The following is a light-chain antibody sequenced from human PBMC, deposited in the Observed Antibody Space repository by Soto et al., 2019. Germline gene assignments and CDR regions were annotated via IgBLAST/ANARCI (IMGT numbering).Light chain of an antibody. Sequence: GGRVTITCRASHSISSYLNWYQHKPGKAPKLLIYGATTLQSGVPSRFSGSGSATDFTLTITNLQPEDFAIYYCQQSYSMPYTFGQGTKVDIK. J-gene: IGKJ2*01. CDR2: GAT. CDR3: QQSYSMPYT. CDR1: HSISSY. V-gene: IGKV1-39*01.